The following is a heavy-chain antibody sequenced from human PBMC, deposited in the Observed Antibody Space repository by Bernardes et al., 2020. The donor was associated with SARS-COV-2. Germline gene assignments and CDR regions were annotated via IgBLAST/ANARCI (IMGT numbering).Heavy chain of an antibody. CDR3: VRARAFDI. V-gene: IGHV3-74*01. Sequence: GGSLRLSCAASGFTFSYYEMNWVRQAPGKGLVWVARINSDGSSASYADSVKGRFTISRDNAKNTLYLQMNSLRVEETAVYYCVRARAFDIWGQGTMVTVSS. CDR2: INSDGSSA. CDR1: GFTFSYYE. J-gene: IGHJ3*02.